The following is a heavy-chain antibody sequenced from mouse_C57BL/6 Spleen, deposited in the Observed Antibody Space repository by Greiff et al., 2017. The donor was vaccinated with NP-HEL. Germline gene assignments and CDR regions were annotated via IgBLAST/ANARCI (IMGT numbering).Heavy chain of an antibody. J-gene: IGHJ4*01. D-gene: IGHD2-4*01. Sequence: DVMLVESGGGLVQPGGSLKLSCAASGFTFSDYGMAWVRQAPRKGPEWVAFISNLAYSIYYADTVTGRFTISRENAKNTLYREMSSLRSEDTAMYYCAREGDYLYAMDYWGQGTSVTVSS. V-gene: IGHV5-15*01. CDR1: GFTFSDYG. CDR3: AREGDYLYAMDY. CDR2: ISNLAYSI.